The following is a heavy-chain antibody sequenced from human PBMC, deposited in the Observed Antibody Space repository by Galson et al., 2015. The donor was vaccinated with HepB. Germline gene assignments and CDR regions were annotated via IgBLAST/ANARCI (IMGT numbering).Heavy chain of an antibody. V-gene: IGHV3-23*01. Sequence: SLRLSCAASRFSFINYAMSWVRQAPGKGLEWVSHISSSGGATYYADSVKGRFTISRDNSKTTLYLQMNSLRAEDTAIYYCAKVRGMAETYDSFDYWGQGTLVTVSS. CDR3: AKVRGMAETYDSFDY. J-gene: IGHJ4*02. D-gene: IGHD3-22*01. CDR1: RFSFINYA. CDR2: ISSSGGAT.